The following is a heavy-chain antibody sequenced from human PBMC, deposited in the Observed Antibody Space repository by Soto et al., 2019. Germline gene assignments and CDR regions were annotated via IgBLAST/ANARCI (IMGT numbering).Heavy chain of an antibody. Sequence: SETLSLTCTVSGGSISSYYWSWIRQPPGKGLEWIGSIYYSGSTYNNPSLRSRVSMSIDTSKDQFSLKLKSVTAADAALYFCARQRTSVVTQAYFDVWGPGSLVTVSS. CDR2: IYYSGST. D-gene: IGHD2-21*02. CDR3: ARQRTSVVTQAYFDV. V-gene: IGHV4-59*04. CDR1: GGSISSYY. J-gene: IGHJ4*02.